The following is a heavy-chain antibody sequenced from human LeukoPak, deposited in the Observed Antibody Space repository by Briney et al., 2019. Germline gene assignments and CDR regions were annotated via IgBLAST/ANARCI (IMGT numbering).Heavy chain of an antibody. D-gene: IGHD5-18*01. Sequence: GGSLRLSCAPSGFTFSDYAMTWVRQAPGKGLEWVSTITGSGTNTYYADSVKGRFSISRDNSKSTLYLQMNSLRAEDTAVYYCARSLVLFGYSYGLFDYWGQGTLVTVSS. CDR2: ITGSGTNT. CDR3: ARSLVLFGYSYGLFDY. CDR1: GFTFSDYA. J-gene: IGHJ4*02. V-gene: IGHV3-23*01.